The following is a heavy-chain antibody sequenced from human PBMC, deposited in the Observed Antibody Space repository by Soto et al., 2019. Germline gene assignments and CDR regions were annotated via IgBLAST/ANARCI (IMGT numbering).Heavy chain of an antibody. J-gene: IGHJ3*02. V-gene: IGHV3-21*01. CDR2: ISSSSSYI. Sequence: GGSLRLSCAASGFTFSSYSMNWVRQAPGKGLEWVSSISSSSSYIYYADSVKGRFTISRDNAKNSLYLQMNSLRAEDTAVYYCARDNLGRGPLHDAFDIWGQGTMVTVSS. CDR1: GFTFSSYS. CDR3: ARDNLGRGPLHDAFDI.